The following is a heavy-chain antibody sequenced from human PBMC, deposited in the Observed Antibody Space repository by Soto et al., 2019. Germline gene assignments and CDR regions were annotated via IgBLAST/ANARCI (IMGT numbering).Heavy chain of an antibody. CDR2: ISGSGGST. CDR3: AKAPSPLTYGDYYFDY. J-gene: IGHJ4*02. D-gene: IGHD4-17*01. V-gene: IGHV3-23*01. Sequence: EVQLLESGGGLVQPGGSLRLSCAASGFTFGTYAMSWVRQAPGKGLEWVSAISGSGGSTYYADSVKGRFTISRDNSKNTLYLRMNSLRAEDTALFYCAKAPSPLTYGDYYFDYWGQGTLVTVSS. CDR1: GFTFGTYA.